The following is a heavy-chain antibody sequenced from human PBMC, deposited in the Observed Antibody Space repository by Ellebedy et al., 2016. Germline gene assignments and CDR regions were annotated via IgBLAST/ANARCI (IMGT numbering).Heavy chain of an antibody. CDR3: ARYYDFWSGYSHHYYYMDV. V-gene: IGHV1-18*04. CDR1: GYTFTNYV. J-gene: IGHJ6*03. CDR2: ISPYNGNT. Sequence: ASVKVSCXASGYTFTNYVITWVRRAPGQGLEWMGWISPYNGNTNYAQRLQGRVTMTTDTSTSTAYMELRSLRSDDTAVYYCARYYDFWSGYSHHYYYMDVWGKGTTVTVSS. D-gene: IGHD3-3*01.